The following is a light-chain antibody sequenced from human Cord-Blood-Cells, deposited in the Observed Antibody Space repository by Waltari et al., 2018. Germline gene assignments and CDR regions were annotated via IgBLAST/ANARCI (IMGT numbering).Light chain of an antibody. CDR3: QQYNSYST. J-gene: IGKJ1*01. V-gene: IGKV1-5*03. CDR2: KAS. CDR1: QSISSW. Sequence: DIQMTQSPSTLSASVGDRVTITFRDSQSISSWLAWYQQKPGKAPKLLIYKASSLESGVPSRFSGSGSGTEFTLTISSLQPDDFATYYCQQYNSYSTFGQGTKVEIK.